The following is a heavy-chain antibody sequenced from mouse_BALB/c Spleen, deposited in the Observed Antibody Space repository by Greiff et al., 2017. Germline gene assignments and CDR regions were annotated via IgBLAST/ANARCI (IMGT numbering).Heavy chain of an antibody. J-gene: IGHJ3*01. CDR3: ARELWYGNYSAWFAY. CDR2: ISSGGSYT. Sequence: EVQRVESGGGLVKPGGSLKLSCAASGFTFSSYAMSWVRQSPEKRLEWVAEISSGGSYTYYPDTVTGRFTISRDNAKNTLYLEMSSLRSEDTAMYYCARELWYGNYSAWFAYWGQGTLVTVSA. D-gene: IGHD2-10*02. CDR1: GFTFSSYA. V-gene: IGHV5-9-4*01.